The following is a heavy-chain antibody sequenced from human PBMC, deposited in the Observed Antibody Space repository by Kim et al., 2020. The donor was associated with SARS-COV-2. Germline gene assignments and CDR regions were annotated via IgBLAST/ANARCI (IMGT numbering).Heavy chain of an antibody. Sequence: SVKVSCKASGGTFSSYAISLVRQAPGQGLEWMGGIIPIFGTANYAQKFQGRVTITADESTSTAYMELSSLRSEDTAVYYCARSYYYGSGSKNYFDYWGQGTLVTVSS. CDR2: IIPIFGTA. D-gene: IGHD3-10*01. CDR1: GGTFSSYA. V-gene: IGHV1-69*13. J-gene: IGHJ4*02. CDR3: ARSYYYGSGSKNYFDY.